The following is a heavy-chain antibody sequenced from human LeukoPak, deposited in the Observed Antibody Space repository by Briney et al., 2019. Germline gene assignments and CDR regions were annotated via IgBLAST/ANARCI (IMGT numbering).Heavy chain of an antibody. Sequence: GGSLRLSCAASGFXFSDYAMSWVRQAPGKGLEWVSAISGAGGSTYYADSVKGRFTISRDNSKSTLYLQMNSPRAEDTALYYCAKSGTIAARRGFDYWGQGTLVTVSS. CDR1: GFXFSDYA. CDR2: ISGAGGST. V-gene: IGHV3-23*01. J-gene: IGHJ4*02. CDR3: AKSGTIAARRGFDY. D-gene: IGHD6-6*01.